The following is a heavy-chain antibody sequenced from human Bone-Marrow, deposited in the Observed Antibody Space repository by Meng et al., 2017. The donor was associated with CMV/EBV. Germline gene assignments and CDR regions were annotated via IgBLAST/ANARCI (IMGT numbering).Heavy chain of an antibody. CDR3: ASEEGSGRAPFDY. CDR2: IIPIFGTA. CDR1: GGTFSSYA. J-gene: IGHJ4*02. Sequence: SVKVSCKASGGTFSSYAISWVRQAPGQGLEWMGGIIPIFGTANYAQKFQGRVTITTDESTSTAYMELSSLRSEDTAVYYCASEEGSGRAPFDYWAQGTLVTVSS. D-gene: IGHD3-10*01. V-gene: IGHV1-69*05.